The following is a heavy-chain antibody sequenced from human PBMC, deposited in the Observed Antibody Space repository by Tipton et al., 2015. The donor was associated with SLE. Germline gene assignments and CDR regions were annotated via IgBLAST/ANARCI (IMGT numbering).Heavy chain of an antibody. V-gene: IGHV4-34*01. CDR1: GGSFSGYY. CDR2: INQSGEINHSGST. D-gene: IGHD3-9*01. J-gene: IGHJ4*02. Sequence: TLSLTCAVYGGSFSGYYWTWIRQTPGKGLEWIGEINQSGEINHSGSTYYNPSLKSRVTISVDTSKNQFSLKLSSVTAADTAVYYCARLVGAYDILTGYYQRYFDYWGQGTLVTVSS. CDR3: ARLVGAYDILTGYYQRYFDY.